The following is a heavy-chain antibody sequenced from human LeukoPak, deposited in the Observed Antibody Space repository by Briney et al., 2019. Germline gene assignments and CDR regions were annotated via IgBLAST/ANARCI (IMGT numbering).Heavy chain of an antibody. D-gene: IGHD3-10*01. V-gene: IGHV4-34*01. CDR3: ARGGYYGSGSYLSWFDP. CDR1: GXSFSGYY. Sequence: XSLTCAVYGXSFSGYYWSWIRQPPGKGLEWIGEINHSGSTNYNPSLKSRVTISVDTSKNQFSLKLSSVTAADTAVYYCARGGYYGSGSYLSWFDPWGQGTLVTVSS. CDR2: INHSGST. J-gene: IGHJ5*02.